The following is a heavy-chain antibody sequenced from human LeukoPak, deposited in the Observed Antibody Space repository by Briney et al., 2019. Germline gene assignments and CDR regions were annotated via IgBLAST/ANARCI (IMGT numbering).Heavy chain of an antibody. Sequence: PGRSLRLSCAASGFTFSSYSMNWVRQAPGKGLEWVSYISSSSSTIYYADSVKGRFTISRDNAKNSLYLQMNSLRAEDTAVYYCARHSTGYSSSWYDPEVDYWGQGTLVTVSS. CDR2: ISSSSSTI. V-gene: IGHV3-48*01. CDR1: GFTFSSYS. D-gene: IGHD6-13*01. J-gene: IGHJ4*02. CDR3: ARHSTGYSSSWYDPEVDY.